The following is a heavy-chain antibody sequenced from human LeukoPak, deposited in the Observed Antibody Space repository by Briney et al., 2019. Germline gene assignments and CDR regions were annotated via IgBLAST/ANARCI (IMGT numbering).Heavy chain of an antibody. V-gene: IGHV4-59*11. Sequence: SETLSLTCSVSGGSMSRHYWSWIRQPLGKGLEWIGYIYYNGKTYYNPSLQSRVTISIDTSKNLFSLKLTSVTAADTAVYSCARLLDNDSSGDPDTFDMWGQGTMVTVSS. CDR2: IYYNGKT. D-gene: IGHD3-22*01. CDR3: ARLLDNDSSGDPDTFDM. J-gene: IGHJ3*02. CDR1: GGSMSRHY.